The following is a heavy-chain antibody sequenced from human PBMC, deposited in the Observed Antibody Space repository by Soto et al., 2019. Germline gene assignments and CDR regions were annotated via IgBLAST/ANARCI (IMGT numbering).Heavy chain of an antibody. V-gene: IGHV3-11*01. Sequence: PGGSLRLSCAASGFTFSDYYMSWIRQAPGKGLEWVSYISSSGGTYYADSVKGRFTISRDNSKNTLYLQMNSLRTEDTAVYYCARDSHGPGYWGQGTLVTVSS. CDR1: GFTFSDYY. CDR3: ARDSHGPGY. CDR2: ISSSGGT. J-gene: IGHJ4*02.